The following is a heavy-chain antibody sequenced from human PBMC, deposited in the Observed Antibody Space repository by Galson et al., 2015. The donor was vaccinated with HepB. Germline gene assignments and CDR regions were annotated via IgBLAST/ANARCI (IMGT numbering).Heavy chain of an antibody. Sequence: DTLSLTCTVSGGSISSYYWSWIRQPPGKGLEWIGYIYYSGSTYYNPSLKSRVTISVDTSKNQFSLKLSSVTAADTAVYYCARQRHCSTTSCLRGREGRGWFDPWGQGTLVTVSS. D-gene: IGHD2-2*01. CDR2: IYYSGST. CDR1: GGSISSYY. J-gene: IGHJ5*02. CDR3: ARQRHCSTTSCLRGREGRGWFDP. V-gene: IGHV4-59*08.